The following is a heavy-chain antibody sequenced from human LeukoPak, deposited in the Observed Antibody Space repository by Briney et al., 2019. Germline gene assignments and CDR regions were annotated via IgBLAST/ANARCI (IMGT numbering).Heavy chain of an antibody. D-gene: IGHD3-3*01. CDR2: INNDGSST. Sequence: GGSLRLSCAASGFIFSDHWMHWVRQAPGKGLVWLSRINNDGSSTIYADTVKGRFTFSRDNAENTLFLEMSSLRVEDTAVYYCVRERNNFWSGHHSIFDSWGQGTLVTVSS. V-gene: IGHV3-74*01. J-gene: IGHJ4*02. CDR1: GFIFSDHW. CDR3: VRERNNFWSGHHSIFDS.